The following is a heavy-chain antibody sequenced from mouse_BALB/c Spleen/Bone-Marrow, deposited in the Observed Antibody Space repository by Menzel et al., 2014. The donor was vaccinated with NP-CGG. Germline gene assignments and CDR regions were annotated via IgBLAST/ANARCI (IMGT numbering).Heavy chain of an antibody. Sequence: VQLQQSGAELVKPGASVKLSCTASGFNIKDTYMHWVKQRPEQGLEWIGRIDPANGNTKYDPKFQGKATITADTSSNTAYLQLSRLTSEDTAVYYCATMITDGYLEVWGAGTTVTVPS. J-gene: IGHJ1*01. CDR1: GFNIKDTY. D-gene: IGHD2-4*01. CDR2: IDPANGNT. CDR3: ATMITDGYLEV. V-gene: IGHV14-3*02.